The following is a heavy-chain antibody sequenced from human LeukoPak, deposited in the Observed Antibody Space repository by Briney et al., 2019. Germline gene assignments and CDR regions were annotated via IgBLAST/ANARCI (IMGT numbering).Heavy chain of an antibody. Sequence: GRSLRLSCAASGFTFDDYAMHWVRQAPGKGLEWVSGISWNSGSIGYADSVKGRFTTSRDNAKNSLYLQMNSLRAEDTALYYCASDVAAAGNYWGQGTLVTVSS. J-gene: IGHJ4*02. CDR1: GFTFDDYA. CDR3: ASDVAAAGNY. V-gene: IGHV3-9*01. CDR2: ISWNSGSI. D-gene: IGHD6-13*01.